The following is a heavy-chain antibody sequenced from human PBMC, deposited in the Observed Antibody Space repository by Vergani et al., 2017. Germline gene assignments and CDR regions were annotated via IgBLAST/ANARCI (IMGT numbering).Heavy chain of an antibody. CDR2: ISSSSSTI. J-gene: IGHJ6*03. D-gene: IGHD2-21*01. Sequence: EVQLVESGGGLVQPGGSLRLSCAASGFTFSSYSMNWVRQAPGKGLEWVSYISSSSSTIYYADSVKGRFTISRDNAKNSLYLQMNSLRAEDTAVYYCARDHEYCGGDNCLDYYYYMDVWGKGTTVTVSS. V-gene: IGHV3-48*01. CDR3: ARDHEYCGGDNCLDYYYYMDV. CDR1: GFTFSSYS.